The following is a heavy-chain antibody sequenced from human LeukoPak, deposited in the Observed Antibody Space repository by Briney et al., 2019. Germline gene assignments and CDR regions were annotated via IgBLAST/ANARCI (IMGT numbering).Heavy chain of an antibody. CDR3: AKDHYVSGRYDAFDI. CDR1: GFTFSSYA. V-gene: IGHV3-23*01. D-gene: IGHD3-10*01. CDR2: ITTSGGST. Sequence: PGGSLRLSCAASGFTFSSYAMSWVRQAPGEGLEWVSSITTSGGSTYYADSVKGRFTISRDNAKNTLYLQMNSLRAEDTAVYYCAKDHYVSGRYDAFDIWGHRTMVTVSS. J-gene: IGHJ3*02.